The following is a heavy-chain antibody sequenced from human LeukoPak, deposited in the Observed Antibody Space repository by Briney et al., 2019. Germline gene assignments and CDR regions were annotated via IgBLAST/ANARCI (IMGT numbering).Heavy chain of an antibody. CDR3: ARRYFEY. CDR1: GFTLSSYW. CDR2: INQDGSEK. V-gene: IGHV3-7*03. J-gene: IGHJ4*02. Sequence: GRSLRLSCAASGFTLSSYWMHWVRQAPGKGLEWVANINQDGSEKYYVDSVKGRFTISRDNAKNALYLQMNSLRAEDTAVYYCARRYFEYWGQGTLVTVSS.